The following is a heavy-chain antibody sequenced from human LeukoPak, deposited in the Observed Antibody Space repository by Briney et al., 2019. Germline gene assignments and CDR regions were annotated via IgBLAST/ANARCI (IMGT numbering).Heavy chain of an antibody. D-gene: IGHD3-10*01. V-gene: IGHV3-23*01. Sequence: PPGGSLRLSCVASGFTFNNYAMSWVRQAPGKGLEWVSGINGSGDRKFYADSVKGRFTISRDNSKNTLYLQLNSLRPEDTAVYYCARDSTYYYDSGSSGPHYFDYWGQGTLVTVSS. CDR2: INGSGDRK. CDR3: ARDSTYYYDSGSSGPHYFDY. J-gene: IGHJ4*02. CDR1: GFTFNNYA.